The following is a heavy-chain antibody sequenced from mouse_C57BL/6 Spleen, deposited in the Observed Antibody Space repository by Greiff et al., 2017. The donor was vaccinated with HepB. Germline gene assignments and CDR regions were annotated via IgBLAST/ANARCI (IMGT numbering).Heavy chain of an antibody. V-gene: IGHV1-53*01. J-gene: IGHJ1*03. CDR1: GYTFTSYW. CDR2: INPSNGGT. Sequence: VQLQQPGTELVKPGASVKLSCKASGYTFTSYWMHWVKQRPGQGLEWIGNINPSNGGTNYNEKFKSKATLTVDKSSSTAYMQLSSLTSEDSAVYYCARSNYGSSYLYWYFDVCGTGTTVTVSS. D-gene: IGHD1-1*01. CDR3: ARSNYGSSYLYWYFDV.